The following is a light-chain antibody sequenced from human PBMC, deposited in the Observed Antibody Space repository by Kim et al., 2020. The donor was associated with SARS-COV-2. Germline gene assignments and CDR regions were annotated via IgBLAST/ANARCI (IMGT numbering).Light chain of an antibody. CDR1: NIGSRH. Sequence: SYELTQPPSVSVAPGKTAQITCGGNNIGSRHVHWYQQKPGQAPVLVIYYNTDRPSGIPERFSGSNSGNTATLTISRVEAGDEADYYCQVWHSSGDHVVFNGGTQLTVL. V-gene: IGLV3-21*04. CDR3: QVWHSSGDHVV. CDR2: YNT. J-gene: IGLJ2*01.